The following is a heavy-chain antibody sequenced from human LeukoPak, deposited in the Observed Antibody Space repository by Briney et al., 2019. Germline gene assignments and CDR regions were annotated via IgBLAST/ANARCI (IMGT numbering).Heavy chain of an antibody. D-gene: IGHD6-13*01. CDR3: AREHIAAAGTAFDI. CDR2: IIPIFGTA. V-gene: IGHV1-69*13. CDR1: GGTFSSYA. J-gene: IGHJ3*02. Sequence: ASVKVSCKASGGTFSSYAISWVRQAPGQGLEWMGGIIPIFGTANYAQKFQGRVTITADESTSTAYMELSSLRSEDTAVYYCAREHIAAAGTAFDIWGQGTMVTVSS.